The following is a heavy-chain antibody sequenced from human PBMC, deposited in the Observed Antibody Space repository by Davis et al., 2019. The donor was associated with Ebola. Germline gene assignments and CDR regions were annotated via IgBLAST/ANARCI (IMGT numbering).Heavy chain of an antibody. V-gene: IGHV3-23*01. CDR3: ARGRTIFGVVTYYFDY. D-gene: IGHD3-3*01. CDR2: FGTGGDT. J-gene: IGHJ4*02. Sequence: PGGSLRLSCETSGFIFRNYVMSWVRQAPGKGLEWVSTFGTGGDTYYADSVKGRFAISRDNSKNTLYLQMNSLRAEDTAVYYCARGRTIFGVVTYYFDYWGQGTLVTVSS. CDR1: GFIFRNYV.